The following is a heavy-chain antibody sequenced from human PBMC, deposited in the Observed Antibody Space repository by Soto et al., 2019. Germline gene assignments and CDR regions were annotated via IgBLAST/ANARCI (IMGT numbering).Heavy chain of an antibody. CDR1: GFTLSNYW. CDR3: ARPHLRETSGYRHFDL. J-gene: IGHJ2*01. V-gene: IGHV3-7*05. CDR2: INQDGSEK. D-gene: IGHD3-22*01. Sequence: EVQLVESGGGLVQPGGSLRLSCAASGFTLSNYWMAWVRQAPGKGLEWVANINQDGSEKHYVDSAKGRFTISRDNARRSLNLQMNSLSAEDTAVFYWARPHLRETSGYRHFDLWGRGTLVAVSS.